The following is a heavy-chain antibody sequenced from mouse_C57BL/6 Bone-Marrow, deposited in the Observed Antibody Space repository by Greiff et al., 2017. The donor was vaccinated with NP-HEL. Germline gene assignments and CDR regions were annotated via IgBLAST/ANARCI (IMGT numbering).Heavy chain of an antibody. CDR3: ARDYGNPAWFAY. J-gene: IGHJ3*01. V-gene: IGHV1-81*01. Sequence: VQLQESGAELARPGASVKLSCKASGYTFTSYGISWVKQRTGQGLEWIGEIYPRSGNTYYNEKFKGKATLTADKSSSTAYMELRSLTSEDSAVYFCARDYGNPAWFAYWGQGTLVTVSA. CDR1: GYTFTSYG. CDR2: IYPRSGNT. D-gene: IGHD2-1*01.